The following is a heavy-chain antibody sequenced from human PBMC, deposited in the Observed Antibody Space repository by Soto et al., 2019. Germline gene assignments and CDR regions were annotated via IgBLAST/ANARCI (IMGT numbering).Heavy chain of an antibody. CDR3: ARGTYYYDSSGYPQPYYFDY. CDR1: GGSISSGGYY. CDR2: IYYSGST. V-gene: IGHV4-31*03. J-gene: IGHJ4*02. Sequence: SETLSLTCTVSGGSISSGGYYWSRIRQHPGKGLEWIGYIYYSGSTYYNPSLKSRVTISVDTSKNQFSLKLSSVTAADTAVYYCARGTYYYDSSGYPQPYYFDYWGQGTLVTVSS. D-gene: IGHD3-22*01.